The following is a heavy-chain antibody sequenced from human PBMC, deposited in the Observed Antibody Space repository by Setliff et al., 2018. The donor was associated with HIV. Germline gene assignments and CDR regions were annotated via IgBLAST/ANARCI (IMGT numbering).Heavy chain of an antibody. Sequence: ASVKVSCKASGYTFTSYYMHWVRQAPGQGLEWMGIINPSGGSTSYAQKFQGRVTMTRDTSTSTVYMELSSLRSEDTAVYYCAGWHSYYDFWSGYYRYYMDVWGKGTTVTVSS. CDR1: GYTFTSYY. J-gene: IGHJ6*03. CDR3: AGWHSYYDFWSGYYRYYMDV. D-gene: IGHD3-3*01. V-gene: IGHV1-46*01. CDR2: INPSGGST.